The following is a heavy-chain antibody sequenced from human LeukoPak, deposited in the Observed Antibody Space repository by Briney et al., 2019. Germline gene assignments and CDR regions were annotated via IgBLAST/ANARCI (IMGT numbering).Heavy chain of an antibody. J-gene: IGHJ4*02. D-gene: IGHD5-18*01. CDR2: ISSSSSYI. Sequence: GGSLRLSCAASGFTFSSYWMSWVRQAPGKGLEWVSSISSSSSYIYYSDSVKGRFTISRDNAKNSLYLQMNSLRAEDTAVYYCARDRELWLWGQGTLVTVSS. CDR3: ARDRELWL. CDR1: GFTFSSYW. V-gene: IGHV3-21*01.